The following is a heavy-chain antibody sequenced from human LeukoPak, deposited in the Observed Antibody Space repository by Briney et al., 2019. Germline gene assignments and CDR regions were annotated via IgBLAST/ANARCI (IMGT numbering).Heavy chain of an antibody. Sequence: SVKVSCKASGGTFSSYAISWVRQAPGQGLEWMGGIIPVFGTANYAQKFQGRVTITTDEPTSTAYMELSSLRSEDTAVYYCARDPWSIAVAGTGWFDPWGQGTLVTVSS. D-gene: IGHD6-19*01. J-gene: IGHJ5*02. CDR3: ARDPWSIAVAGTGWFDP. V-gene: IGHV1-69*05. CDR1: GGTFSSYA. CDR2: IIPVFGTA.